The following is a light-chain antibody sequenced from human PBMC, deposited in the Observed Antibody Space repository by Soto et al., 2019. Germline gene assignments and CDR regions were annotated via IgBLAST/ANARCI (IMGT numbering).Light chain of an antibody. V-gene: IGKV3-15*01. CDR1: QSVAFH. J-gene: IGKJ4*01. Sequence: EIVMTQSPATLSVSPGETATLSCRASQSVAFHLAWYQQKPGQGPRLLIYGAFTRATGIPARFSGSGSGTEFTLTISILQSEDFAVYYCQQYKKWPPLTFGGGTKVEIK. CDR2: GAF. CDR3: QQYKKWPPLT.